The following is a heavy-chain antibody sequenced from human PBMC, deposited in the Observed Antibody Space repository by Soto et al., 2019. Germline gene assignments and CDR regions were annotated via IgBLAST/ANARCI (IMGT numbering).Heavy chain of an antibody. CDR3: AKGYGADDAFDI. V-gene: IGHV3-23*01. J-gene: IGHJ3*02. CDR1: GFTFCSYA. Sequence: GGSLRLSCAASGFTFCSYAMRWVRQAPGEGRERVLAISGSGGSTYYADSVKGRFTISRDNSQNTLYLQMNSLRAEDTAVYYCAKGYGADDAFDIWGQGTMVTVSS. D-gene: IGHD4-17*01. CDR2: ISGSGGST.